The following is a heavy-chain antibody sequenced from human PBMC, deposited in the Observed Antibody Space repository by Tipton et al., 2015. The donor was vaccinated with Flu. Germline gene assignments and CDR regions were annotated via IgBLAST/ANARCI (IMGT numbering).Heavy chain of an antibody. CDR3: ASGLITLPRGVPPTDYYYYGLDV. CDR2: INPHSGGT. J-gene: IGHJ6*02. CDR1: GYNFTAYY. V-gene: IGHV1-2*02. D-gene: IGHD3-10*01. Sequence: QVQLVQSGAEMKKPGASVKVSCKASGYNFTAYYIHWVRQAPGQGLEWMGWINPHSGGTHYAQKFQGRVTMTRDTSFSTASMELSGLRSDDTATYYCASGLITLPRGVPPTDYYYYGLDVWGQGTSVTVSS.